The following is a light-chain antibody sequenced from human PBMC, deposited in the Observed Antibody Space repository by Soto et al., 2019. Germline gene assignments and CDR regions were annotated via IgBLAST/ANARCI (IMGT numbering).Light chain of an antibody. J-gene: IGKJ1*01. Sequence: DIVMTQYPDTLSVSPGETSTLSCRARQTVRSNLAWSHHKPGQAPRLLIYGASTRATVIPARFSGSGSGTEFTSTISSLQSEDFSVYFCQQHDQWPETFGQGSKGEI. CDR1: QTVRSN. CDR3: QQHDQWPET. CDR2: GAS. V-gene: IGKV3-15*01.